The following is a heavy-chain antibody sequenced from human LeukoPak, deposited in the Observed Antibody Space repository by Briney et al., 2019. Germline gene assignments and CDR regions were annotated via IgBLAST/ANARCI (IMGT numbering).Heavy chain of an antibody. CDR2: IKLDGSKK. V-gene: IGHV3-7*03. CDR3: ARDQYDTWSRRGNFDS. J-gene: IGHJ4*02. CDR1: GFTFGKYW. Sequence: SGGSLRLSCVASGFTFGKYWMSWVRQAPGKGLEWVANIKLDGSKKNYVDSVKGRFTISRDNTKNSLYLQMNSLRAEDTAVFYCARDQYDTWSRRGNFDSWGQGTLVIVSS. D-gene: IGHD3-3*01.